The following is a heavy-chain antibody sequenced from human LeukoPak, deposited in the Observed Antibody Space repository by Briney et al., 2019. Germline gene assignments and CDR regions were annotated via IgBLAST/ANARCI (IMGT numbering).Heavy chain of an antibody. D-gene: IGHD3-16*01. CDR2: ISSSSSYI. CDR3: ARDALGALGY. Sequence: GGSLRLSCAASGFTFSSYSMNWVRQAPGKGLEWVSSISSSSSYIYYADSVKGRFTISRDNAKNSLYLQMNSLRAEDTAVCYCARDALGALGYWGQGTLVTVSS. J-gene: IGHJ4*02. CDR1: GFTFSSYS. V-gene: IGHV3-21*01.